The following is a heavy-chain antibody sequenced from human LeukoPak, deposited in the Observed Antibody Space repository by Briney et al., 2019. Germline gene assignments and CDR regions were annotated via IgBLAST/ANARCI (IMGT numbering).Heavy chain of an antibody. Sequence: ASVKVSCKASGYTFTGCYMHWLRQAPGQGIEWVGWINPKSGGTNYAQKFQGRVTMTRDTSISTAYMELSRLRFDDTAVYYCAREAAAGPSPFDFWGQGTLVTVSS. D-gene: IGHD6-13*01. J-gene: IGHJ4*02. CDR2: INPKSGGT. CDR1: GYTFTGCY. V-gene: IGHV1-2*02. CDR3: AREAAAGPSPFDF.